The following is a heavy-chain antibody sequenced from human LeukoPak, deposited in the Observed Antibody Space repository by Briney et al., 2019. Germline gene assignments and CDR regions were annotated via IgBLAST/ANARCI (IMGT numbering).Heavy chain of an antibody. Sequence: GGSLRLSCATSRFSFTNFGMSWVRQAPGKGLEWVSGISGSGMSTYYADSVKGRFTISRDTSKNTLYLQMSSLRAEDTAVYHCAKSRNLGIGYFDYWGQGTLVTVSS. D-gene: IGHD7-27*01. CDR3: AKSRNLGIGYFDY. CDR1: RFSFTNFG. J-gene: IGHJ4*02. CDR2: ISGSGMST. V-gene: IGHV3-23*01.